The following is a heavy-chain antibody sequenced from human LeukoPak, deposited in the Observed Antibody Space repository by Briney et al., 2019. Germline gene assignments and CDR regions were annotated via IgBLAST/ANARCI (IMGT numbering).Heavy chain of an antibody. V-gene: IGHV3-48*03. CDR3: ARRVNLYYYGSRYNWFDP. J-gene: IGHJ5*02. CDR1: GFTFSSYD. Sequence: PGGSLRLSCAASGFTFSSYDMHWVRQAPGKGLEWVSYISSSGSTIYYADSVKGRFTISRDNAKNSLYLQMNSLRAEDTAVYYCARRVNLYYYGSRYNWFDPWGQGTLVTVSS. CDR2: ISSSGSTI. D-gene: IGHD3-10*01.